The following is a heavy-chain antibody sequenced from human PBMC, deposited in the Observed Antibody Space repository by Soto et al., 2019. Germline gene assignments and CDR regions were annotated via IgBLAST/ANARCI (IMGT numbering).Heavy chain of an antibody. CDR3: ARSLSVDTAMVYGY. Sequence: PSETLSLTCTVSGGSISSGGYYWSWIRQHPGKGLEWIGYIYYSGSTYYNPSLKSRVTISVDTSKNQFSLKLSSVTAADTAVYYCARSLSVDTAMVYGYWGHGTLVTVSS. CDR1: GGSISSGGYY. CDR2: IYYSGST. V-gene: IGHV4-31*03. J-gene: IGHJ4*01. D-gene: IGHD5-18*01.